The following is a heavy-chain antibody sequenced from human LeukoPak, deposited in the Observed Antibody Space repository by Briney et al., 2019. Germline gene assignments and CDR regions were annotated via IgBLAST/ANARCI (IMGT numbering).Heavy chain of an antibody. CDR2: ISGSGATL. CDR1: GFPFSSYR. D-gene: IGHD3-10*01. V-gene: IGHV3-48*01. CDR3: ARTGPHDPPDY. J-gene: IGHJ4*02. Sequence: GGSLRLSCAASGFPFSSYRMNWVRQAPGKGLEWLSDISGSGATLYYKDSVKGRFTISRDNAKNSLYLQMNSLRAEDTAVYYCARTGPHDPPDYWGQGTLVTVSS.